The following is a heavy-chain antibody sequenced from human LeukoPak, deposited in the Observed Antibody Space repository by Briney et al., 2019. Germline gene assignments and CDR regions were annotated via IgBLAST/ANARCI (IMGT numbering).Heavy chain of an antibody. CDR2: ISGSGDDT. CDR3: AKERQHSC. Sequence: GGSLRLSCAASGISFRSYGMDWVRQAPGKGLEWVSTISGSGDDTWYADSVKGRFTISRDNSKNTLYLEMNSLRAEDTAIYYCAKERQHSCWGRGTLVTVSS. CDR1: GISFRSYG. J-gene: IGHJ4*02. V-gene: IGHV3-23*01. D-gene: IGHD2-2*01.